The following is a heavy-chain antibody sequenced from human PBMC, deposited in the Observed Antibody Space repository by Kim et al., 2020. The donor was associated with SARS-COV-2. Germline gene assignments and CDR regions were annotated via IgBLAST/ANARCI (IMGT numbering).Heavy chain of an antibody. CDR3: ANHRGIGSSWYFDY. V-gene: IGHV3-30*18. Sequence: GGSLRLSCAASGFTFSSYGMHWVRQAPGKGLEWVAVISYDGSNKYYADSVKGRFTISRDNSKNTLYLQMNSLRAEDTAVYYCANHRGIGSSWYFDYWGQGTLVTVSS. J-gene: IGHJ4*02. D-gene: IGHD6-13*01. CDR1: GFTFSSYG. CDR2: ISYDGSNK.